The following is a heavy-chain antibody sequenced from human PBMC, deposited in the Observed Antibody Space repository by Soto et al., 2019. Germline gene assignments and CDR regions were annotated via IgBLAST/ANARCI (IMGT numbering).Heavy chain of an antibody. CDR1: GFTFSSYA. CDR2: ISGSGGST. Sequence: EVQLLESGGGLVQPGGSLRLSCAASGFTFSSYAMTWVRQAPGKGLEWVSSISGSGGSTYYADSVKGRFTISRDNSRNTLYLQMNSLRAEDSAIYYCAKNIAAAGSDYWGQGTLVAVSS. V-gene: IGHV3-23*01. D-gene: IGHD6-13*01. CDR3: AKNIAAAGSDY. J-gene: IGHJ4*02.